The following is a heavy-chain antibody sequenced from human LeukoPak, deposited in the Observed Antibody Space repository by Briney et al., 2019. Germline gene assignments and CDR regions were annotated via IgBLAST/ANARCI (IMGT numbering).Heavy chain of an antibody. J-gene: IGHJ4*02. V-gene: IGHV1-24*01. CDR2: FDPEDGET. CDR1: GYTLTELS. Sequence: ASVKVSCKVSGYTLTELSMHWVRQAPGKGLEWMGGFDPEDGETIYAQKFQGRVTMTEDTSTDTAHMELSSLRSEDTAVYYCVSVVDTAMVKRGYFDYWGQGTLVTVSS. CDR3: VSVVDTAMVKRGYFDY. D-gene: IGHD5-18*01.